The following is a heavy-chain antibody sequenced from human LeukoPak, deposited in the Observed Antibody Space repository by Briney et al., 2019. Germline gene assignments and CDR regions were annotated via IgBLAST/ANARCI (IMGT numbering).Heavy chain of an antibody. CDR3: ASTRNNYYDSSGYYNGVGGY. Sequence: PGGSLRLSCAASGFTFSSYSVNWVRQAPGKGLEWVSSISSSSSYIYYADSVKGRFTISRDNAKNSLYLQMNSLRAEDTAVYYCASTRNNYYDSSGYYNGVGGYWGQGTLVTVSS. CDR1: GFTFSSYS. V-gene: IGHV3-21*01. CDR2: ISSSSSYI. D-gene: IGHD3-22*01. J-gene: IGHJ4*02.